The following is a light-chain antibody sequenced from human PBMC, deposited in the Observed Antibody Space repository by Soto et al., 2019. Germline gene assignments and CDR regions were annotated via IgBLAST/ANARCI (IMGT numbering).Light chain of an antibody. CDR1: QSVSSS. CDR2: GAS. V-gene: IGKV3D-15*01. CDR3: QQYSNRYT. Sequence: EIVMTQSPATLSVSPGERATLSCRASQSVSSSLAWYQHKPGQAPRLLIYGASIRATGIPARFSGSGSGTEFSLTISRLKSEDFAAYYCQQYSNRYTFGQGTKLEIK. J-gene: IGKJ2*01.